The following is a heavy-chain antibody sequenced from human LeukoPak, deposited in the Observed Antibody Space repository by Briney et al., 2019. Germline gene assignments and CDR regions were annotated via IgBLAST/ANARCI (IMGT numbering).Heavy chain of an antibody. D-gene: IGHD3-3*01. J-gene: IGHJ4*02. Sequence: SETLSLTCTVSGGSISSSSYYWGWIRQPPGKGLEWIGYIYYSGSTNYNPSLKSRVTISVDTSKNQFSLKLSSVTAADTAVYYCARVGSGYPYFDYWGQGTLVTVSS. CDR2: IYYSGST. CDR3: ARVGSGYPYFDY. V-gene: IGHV4-61*05. CDR1: GGSISSSSYY.